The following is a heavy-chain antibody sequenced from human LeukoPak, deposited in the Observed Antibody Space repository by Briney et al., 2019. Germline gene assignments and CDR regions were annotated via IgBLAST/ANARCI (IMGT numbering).Heavy chain of an antibody. CDR2: IYYSGTT. V-gene: IGHV4-59*08. CDR1: GGSISTFY. D-gene: IGHD3-3*01. Sequence: SDTLSLTCTVSGGSISTFYWSWIRQRPGKGLEWIGYIYYSGTTNYNPSLKSRVTISVDMSKSQFSLNLSSVTAADTALYYCARHGPLYDIWSAQFYFDYWGQGTLVAVSS. CDR3: ARHGPLYDIWSAQFYFDY. J-gene: IGHJ4*02.